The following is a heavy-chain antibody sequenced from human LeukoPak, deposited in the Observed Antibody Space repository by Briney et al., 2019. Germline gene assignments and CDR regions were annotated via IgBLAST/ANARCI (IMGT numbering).Heavy chain of an antibody. J-gene: IGHJ6*02. CDR1: GGSFSGYY. Sequence: PSETLSLTCAVYGGSFSGYYWSWIRQPPGKGLEWIGEINHSGSTNYNPSLKSRVTISVDTSKNQFSLKLNSVTAADTAMYYCASQSSGWSGMDVWGQGTTVTVSS. V-gene: IGHV4-34*01. CDR3: ASQSSGWSGMDV. D-gene: IGHD6-19*01. CDR2: INHSGST.